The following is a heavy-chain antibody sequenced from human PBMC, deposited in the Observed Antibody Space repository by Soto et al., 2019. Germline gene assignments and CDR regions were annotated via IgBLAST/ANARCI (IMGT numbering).Heavy chain of an antibody. CDR3: VRGSFGYYGP. Sequence: PGGSLRLSCTTSGFSFGDYAMTWVRQAPGKGLEWVGFIRNPGYGGTTEYATPVKGRFIISRDDSMSSAYLQLNSLKVDDSAVYYCVRGSFGYYGPWGQGTLVTVSS. D-gene: IGHD3-22*01. V-gene: IGHV3-49*04. CDR1: GFSFGDYA. J-gene: IGHJ5*02. CDR2: IRNPGYGGTT.